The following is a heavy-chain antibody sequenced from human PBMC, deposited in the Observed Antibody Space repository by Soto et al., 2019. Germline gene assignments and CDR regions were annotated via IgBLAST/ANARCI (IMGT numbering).Heavy chain of an antibody. V-gene: IGHV3-9*01. J-gene: IGHJ4*02. Sequence: GGSLRLSCAASGFTFDDYAMHWVRQAPGKGLEWVSGISWNSGSIGYADSVKGRFTISRDNAKNSLYLQMNSLRAEDTALYYCAKEGYCSGGSCHFDYWGQGTLVTVSS. CDR3: AKEGYCSGGSCHFDY. CDR2: ISWNSGSI. D-gene: IGHD2-15*01. CDR1: GFTFDDYA.